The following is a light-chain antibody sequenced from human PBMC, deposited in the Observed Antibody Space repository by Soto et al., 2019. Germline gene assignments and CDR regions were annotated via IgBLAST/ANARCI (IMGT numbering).Light chain of an antibody. J-gene: IGKJ1*01. Sequence: EIVLTQSPGTLSLSPGESATLSCRASQSVSSSYLAWYQQKPGQAPRLLIYGASSRATGIPARFSGSGSGTDLNLTISRLEPEDFAVYYCQKYGSSPWTCGQGTKVDIK. V-gene: IGKV3-20*01. CDR1: QSVSSSY. CDR2: GAS. CDR3: QKYGSSPWT.